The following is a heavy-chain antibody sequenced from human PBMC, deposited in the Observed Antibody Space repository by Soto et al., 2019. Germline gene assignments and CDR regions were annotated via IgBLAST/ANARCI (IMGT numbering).Heavy chain of an antibody. D-gene: IGHD6-13*01. V-gene: IGHV3-30*18. CDR3: AKEVGYSSSWFPTVYYYYYGMDV. CDR1: GFTFSSYG. CDR2: ISYDGSNK. Sequence: GGSLRLSCAASGFTFSSYGMHWVRQAPGKGLEWVAVISYDGSNKYYADSVKGRFTISRDNSKNTLYLQMNSLRAEDTAVYYCAKEVGYSSSWFPTVYYYYYGMDVWGQGTTVTVSS. J-gene: IGHJ6*02.